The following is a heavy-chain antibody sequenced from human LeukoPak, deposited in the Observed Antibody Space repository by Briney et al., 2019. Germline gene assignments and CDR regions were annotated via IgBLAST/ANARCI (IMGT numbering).Heavy chain of an antibody. CDR3: ARDRGCGGDCPFDY. D-gene: IGHD2-21*01. V-gene: IGHV4-4*07. J-gene: IGHJ4*02. Sequence: SETLSLTCTVSGGSISSYYWSWIRQPAGKGLEWIGRIYTSGSTNYNPSLKSRVTMSVDTSKNQFSLKLSSVTAADTAVYYCARDRGCGGDCPFDYWGQGTLVTVSS. CDR2: IYTSGST. CDR1: GGSISSYY.